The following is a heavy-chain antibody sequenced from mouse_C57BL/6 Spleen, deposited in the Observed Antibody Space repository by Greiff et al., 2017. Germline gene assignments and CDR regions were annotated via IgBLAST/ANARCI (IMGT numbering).Heavy chain of an antibody. CDR2: IYPGDGDT. D-gene: IGHD2-2*01. CDR3: ASLYGYEDFDY. V-gene: IGHV1-80*01. CDR1: GYAFSSYW. Sequence: QVQLQQSGAELVKPGASVKISCKASGYAFSSYWMNWVKQRPGKGLEWIGQIYPGDGDTNYNGKFKGKATLTADESSSTAYMQLSSLTSEDSAVYFCASLYGYEDFDYWGQGTTLTVSS. J-gene: IGHJ2*01.